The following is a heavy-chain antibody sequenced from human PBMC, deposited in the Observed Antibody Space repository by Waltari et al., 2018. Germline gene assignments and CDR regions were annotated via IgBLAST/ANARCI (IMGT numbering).Heavy chain of an antibody. V-gene: IGHV4-59*01. Sequence: QVQLQESGPGLVKPSGTLSLTCTVSGGSISGYFWSWIRQPPGKGLECIGYIDYNGTTNYNPSLKSRVTISVDRSKNQFSLKLTSVTPADTAVYYCARGAAAHRYWGQGTLVTVSS. CDR2: IDYNGTT. CDR3: ARGAAAHRY. CDR1: GGSISGYF. D-gene: IGHD6-13*01. J-gene: IGHJ4*02.